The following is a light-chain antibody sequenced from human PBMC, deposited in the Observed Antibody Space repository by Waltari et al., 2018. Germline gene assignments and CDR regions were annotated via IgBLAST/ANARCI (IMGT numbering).Light chain of an antibody. CDR1: SSDVGGYNY. CDR2: DVS. V-gene: IGLV2-14*03. CDR3: SSYTSSTVV. J-gene: IGLJ2*01. Sequence: QSALTQPASVSASPGQSITISCTGTSSDVGGYNYVSWYQQHPGKAPKLMIYDVSNEPSGVVNLFSGSKSGNTASLTISGLQAEDEADYYCSSYTSSTVVFGGGTKLTVL.